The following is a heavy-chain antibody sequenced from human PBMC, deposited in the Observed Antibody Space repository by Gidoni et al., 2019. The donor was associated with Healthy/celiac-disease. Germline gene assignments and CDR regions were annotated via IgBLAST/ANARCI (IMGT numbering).Heavy chain of an antibody. D-gene: IGHD2-2*01. V-gene: IGHV1-69*01. J-gene: IGHJ5*02. CDR1: GGTFSSYA. CDR3: ARVSIEENCSSTSCYWWFDP. CDR2: IIPIFGTA. Sequence: QVQLVQSGAEVKKPGSSVKVSCKASGGTFSSYALSWVRQAPGQGLEWMGGIIPIFGTANYAKKFQGRVTITADESTSTAYMELSSLRSEDTAVYYCARVSIEENCSSTSCYWWFDPWGQGTLVTVSS.